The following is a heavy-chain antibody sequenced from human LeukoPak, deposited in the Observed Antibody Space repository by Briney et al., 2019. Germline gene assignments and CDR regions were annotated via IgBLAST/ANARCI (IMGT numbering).Heavy chain of an antibody. V-gene: IGHV5-51*01. CDR2: IYPEDSDS. J-gene: IGHJ5*02. CDR1: GFTFSTSW. CDR3: AGQRGASGTINWLDP. D-gene: IGHD3-10*01. Sequence: GESLKISCETSGFTFSTSWIGWVRQVPGTGLEWVGAIYPEDSDSRYSPSFQGQVHISADMSTKTAYLQWASLKASDPATYYGAGQRGASGTINWLDPGGQGPLVTVSS.